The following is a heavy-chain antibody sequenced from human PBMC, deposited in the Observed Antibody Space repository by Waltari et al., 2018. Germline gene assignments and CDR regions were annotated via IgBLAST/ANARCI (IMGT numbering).Heavy chain of an antibody. V-gene: IGHV4-61*02. CDR1: GGSISSGSYY. J-gene: IGHJ5*02. D-gene: IGHD6-13*01. CDR3: ARDHAAAGGRGWFDP. Sequence: QVQLQESGPGLVKPSQTLSLTCTVSGGSISSGSYYWSWIRQPAGKGLEWSGRIYTTGSTNDSPHLKTRVTISVDTSKNQFTLKLSSVAAAHTAVYYCARDHAAAGGRGWFDPWGQGTLVTVSS. CDR2: IYTTGST.